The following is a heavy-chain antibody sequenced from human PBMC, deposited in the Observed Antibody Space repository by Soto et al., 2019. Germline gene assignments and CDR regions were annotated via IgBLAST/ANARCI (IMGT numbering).Heavy chain of an antibody. J-gene: IGHJ4*02. D-gene: IGHD2-21*02. Sequence: QVQLVQSGGEVKQPGASVKVSCKTSGYTFTSYGISWVRQAPGQGLEWMGWISGYNGDTKNVQKFQGRVTLTTDTSTNTAYMEVRTLRSDDTAVYYFARDWVRDLAYWGQGTLVTVSS. CDR3: ARDWVRDLAY. CDR2: ISGYNGDT. CDR1: GYTFTSYG. V-gene: IGHV1-18*01.